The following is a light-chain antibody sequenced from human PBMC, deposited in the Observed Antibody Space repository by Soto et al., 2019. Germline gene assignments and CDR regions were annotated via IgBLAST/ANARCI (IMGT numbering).Light chain of an antibody. CDR1: QSVSSN. Sequence: EIVMTQSPATLSVSPGERATLSCRASQSVSSNLAWYQQKPGQAPRLLIYGASTRATGIPARFSGSGSGTEFTLTISSLLSEDFAVYYWQQYNNWPPWTFGQGTKGEIK. J-gene: IGKJ1*01. CDR2: GAS. CDR3: QQYNNWPPWT. V-gene: IGKV3-15*01.